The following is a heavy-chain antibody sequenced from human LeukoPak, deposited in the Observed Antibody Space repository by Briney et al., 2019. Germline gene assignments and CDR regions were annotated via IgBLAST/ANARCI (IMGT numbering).Heavy chain of an antibody. V-gene: IGHV3-23*01. CDR2: IRSTGGTT. CDR3: ARADRYGTTWYGRVDY. CDR1: GFTFSNYA. D-gene: IGHD6-13*01. Sequence: PGGSLGLSCGASGFTFSNYAMSWVRQAPGKGLESVSDIRSTGGTTAYADSVKGRFTISRDNSRNTLYLQMNSLRAEDTAVYYCARADRYGTTWYGRVDYWGQGTLVTVSS. J-gene: IGHJ4*02.